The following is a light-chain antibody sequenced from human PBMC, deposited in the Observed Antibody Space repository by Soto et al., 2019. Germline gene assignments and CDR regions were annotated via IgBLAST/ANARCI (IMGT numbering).Light chain of an antibody. CDR3: MQALQTPG. Sequence: DIVMTQSPLSLPVTPGEPASISCRSSQSLLHSNGYNYLDWYLQKPGQSPQLLIYLGSNRSSGVPDRFSGSGSGTDFTLKISRVEAEYVGVYYCMQALQTPGFGPGTKVDIK. J-gene: IGKJ3*01. CDR2: LGS. CDR1: QSLLHSNGYNY. V-gene: IGKV2-28*01.